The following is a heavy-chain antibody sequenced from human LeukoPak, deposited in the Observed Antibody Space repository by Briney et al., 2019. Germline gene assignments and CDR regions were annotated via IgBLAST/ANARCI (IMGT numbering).Heavy chain of an antibody. V-gene: IGHV3-33*08. Sequence: PGGSLRLSCAASGFTLSGNWMHWVRQAPGKGLEWVAVIWYDGSKKYYADSVKGRFTISRDNSKNTLYLQMNSLRAEDTAVYYCARAPGDTALDYWGQGTLVTVSS. D-gene: IGHD5-18*01. CDR2: IWYDGSKK. CDR1: GFTLSGNW. CDR3: ARAPGDTALDY. J-gene: IGHJ4*02.